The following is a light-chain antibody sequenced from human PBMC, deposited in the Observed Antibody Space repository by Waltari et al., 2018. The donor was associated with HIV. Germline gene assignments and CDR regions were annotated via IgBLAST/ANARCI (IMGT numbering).Light chain of an antibody. CDR2: GNH. CDR3: AAWDDSLNAWV. J-gene: IGLJ3*02. Sequence: QSVLTQPPSASGTPGQRVTISSSGSSSNIGTNTVNWYQQLPGSAPKFLMYGNHVRPSGVPDRFSGSKSGTSASLAISGLRSEDEADYYCAAWDDSLNAWVFGGGTKVTVL. CDR1: SSNIGTNT. V-gene: IGLV1-44*01.